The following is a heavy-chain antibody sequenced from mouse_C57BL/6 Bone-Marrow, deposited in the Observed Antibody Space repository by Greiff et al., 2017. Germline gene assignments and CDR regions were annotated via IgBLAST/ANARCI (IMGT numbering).Heavy chain of an antibody. D-gene: IGHD3-2*02. Sequence: QVQLQQSGAELARPGASVKLSCKASGYTFTSYGISWVKQRTGQGLEWIGESYPRSGNTYYNEKFKGKATLTADKSSSTAYMELRSLTSEDSAVYFCARKGGSGYVWFAYWGQGTLVTVSA. V-gene: IGHV1-81*01. CDR1: GYTFTSYG. CDR2: SYPRSGNT. J-gene: IGHJ3*01. CDR3: ARKGGSGYVWFAY.